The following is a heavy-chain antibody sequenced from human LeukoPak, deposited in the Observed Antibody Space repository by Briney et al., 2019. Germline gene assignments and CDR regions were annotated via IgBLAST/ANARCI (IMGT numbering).Heavy chain of an antibody. J-gene: IGHJ4*02. CDR2: ISSSSSYI. V-gene: IGHV3-21*01. D-gene: IGHD6-13*01. CDR3: ARGRIAAAEY. Sequence: TGGSLRLSCAASGFTFSSYSMNWVRQAPGKGLEWVSSISSSSSYIYYADSVKGRFTISRDNAKNPLYLQMNSLRAEDTAVYYCARGRIAAAEYWGQGTLVTVSS. CDR1: GFTFSSYS.